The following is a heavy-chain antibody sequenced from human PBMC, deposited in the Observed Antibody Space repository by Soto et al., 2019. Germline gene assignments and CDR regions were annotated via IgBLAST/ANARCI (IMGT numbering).Heavy chain of an antibody. V-gene: IGHV1-2*04. CDR3: ARESSGYDGLALDY. J-gene: IGHJ4*02. Sequence: ASVKVSCKASGYTFTGYYMHWVRQAPGQGLEWMGWINPNSGGTNYAQKFQGWVTMTRDTSISTAYMELSRLRSDDTAVYYCARESSGYDGLALDYWGQGTLVTVSS. CDR1: GYTFTGYY. D-gene: IGHD5-12*01. CDR2: INPNSGGT.